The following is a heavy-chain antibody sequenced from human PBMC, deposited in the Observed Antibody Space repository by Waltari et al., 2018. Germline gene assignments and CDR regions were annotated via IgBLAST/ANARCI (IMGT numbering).Heavy chain of an antibody. Sequence: QVQLQESGPGLVKPSETLSLTCAVSGYSISSGYYWGWIRQPPGKGLEWIGSIYHSGSTYYNPSLKSRVTISVDTSKNQFSLKLSSVTAADTDVYYCARSSGYSYGTLDYWGQGTLVTVSS. V-gene: IGHV4-38-2*01. CDR1: GYSISSGYY. J-gene: IGHJ4*02. D-gene: IGHD5-18*01. CDR3: ARSSGYSYGTLDY. CDR2: IYHSGST.